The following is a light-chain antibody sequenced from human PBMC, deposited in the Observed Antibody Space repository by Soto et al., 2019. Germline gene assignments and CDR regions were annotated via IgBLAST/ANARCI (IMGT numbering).Light chain of an antibody. CDR3: QQYGNSPWT. CDR2: GAS. Sequence: EIVLTQSPGTLSLSPGERATLSCRASQSVTSSYLAWYQQKPGQAPRLFIYGASSRATGIPDRFSGSGSGTDFTLTIGRLEPEDFAVYHCQQYGNSPWTFGQGTKVEIK. V-gene: IGKV3-20*01. J-gene: IGKJ1*01. CDR1: QSVTSSY.